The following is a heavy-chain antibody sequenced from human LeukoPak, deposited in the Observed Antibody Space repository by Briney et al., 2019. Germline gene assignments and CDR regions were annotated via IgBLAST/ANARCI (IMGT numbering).Heavy chain of an antibody. CDR1: GFTFSSQG. Sequence: GGSLRLSCAASGFTFSSQGMSWVRQAPGKGLEWVSVISTSSAITYYADSVKGRFTISRDNTKNTLYLQMSSLRGEDTAIYYCASRDACSGGNCYALAYWGQGTLVTVSS. V-gene: IGHV3-23*01. CDR3: ASRDACSGGNCYALAY. J-gene: IGHJ4*02. CDR2: ISTSSAIT. D-gene: IGHD2-15*01.